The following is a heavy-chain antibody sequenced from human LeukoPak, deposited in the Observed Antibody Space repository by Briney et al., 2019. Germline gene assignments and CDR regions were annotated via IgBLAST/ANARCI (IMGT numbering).Heavy chain of an antibody. D-gene: IGHD6-13*01. CDR3: ARGRGSSWYYFDY. CDR1: GASIISYY. CDR2: IYYEGST. J-gene: IGHJ4*02. V-gene: IGHV4-59*01. Sequence: SSETLSLTCTVSGASIISYYWNWIRQPPGKGLEWIGYIYYEGSTKYNPSLNSRVTISVDTSKNQFSLKLTSVTAADTAVYYCARGRGSSWYYFDYWGQGTLVTVSS.